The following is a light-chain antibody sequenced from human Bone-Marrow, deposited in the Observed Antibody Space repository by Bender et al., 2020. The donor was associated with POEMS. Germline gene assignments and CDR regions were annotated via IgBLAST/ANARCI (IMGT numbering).Light chain of an antibody. V-gene: IGLV2-14*02. CDR1: SSDVGSYNL. CDR3: VSFTTRNTYV. CDR2: DVS. J-gene: IGLJ1*01. Sequence: QSALTQPASVSGSRGQSITISCTGTSSDVGSYNLVSWYQQHPGKAPKLMIYDVSHRPSGVSLRFSGSKSGNMASLTISGLQAEDEADYYYVSFTTRNTYVFGTGTKVTVL.